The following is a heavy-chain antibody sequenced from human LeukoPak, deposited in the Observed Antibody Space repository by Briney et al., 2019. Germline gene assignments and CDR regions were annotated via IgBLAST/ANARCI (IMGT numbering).Heavy chain of an antibody. Sequence: PSETLSLTCAVYGGSFSGYYWSWIRQPPGKGLEWIGEINHSGSINYNPSLKSRVTISVDTSKNQFSLKLSSVTAADTAVYYCARVLKLGYCSGGSCYGRYYYYYYMDVWGKGTTVTVSS. V-gene: IGHV4-34*01. CDR1: GGSFSGYY. D-gene: IGHD2-15*01. CDR3: ARVLKLGYCSGGSCYGRYYYYYYMDV. CDR2: INHSGSI. J-gene: IGHJ6*03.